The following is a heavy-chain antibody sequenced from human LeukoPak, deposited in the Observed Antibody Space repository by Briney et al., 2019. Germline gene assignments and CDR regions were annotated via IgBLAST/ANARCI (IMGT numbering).Heavy chain of an antibody. CDR2: ISAYNGNT. V-gene: IGHV1-18*01. Sequence: ASVKVSCKASGYTFTSYGISWVRQAPGQGLEWMGWISAYNGNTNYAQKLQGRVTMTTDTSTSTAYMELRSLRSDDTAVYYCARDQGDDFWSGYTGYYYYMDVWGKGTTVTVSS. J-gene: IGHJ6*03. CDR1: GYTFTSYG. D-gene: IGHD3-3*01. CDR3: ARDQGDDFWSGYTGYYYYMDV.